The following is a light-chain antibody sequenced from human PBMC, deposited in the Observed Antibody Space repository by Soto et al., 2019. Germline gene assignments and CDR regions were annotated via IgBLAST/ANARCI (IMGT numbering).Light chain of an antibody. CDR1: ISDVGGYNY. J-gene: IGLJ1*01. V-gene: IGLV2-14*01. CDR3: SAYTSTSTLDV. CDR2: EVS. Sequence: QSSLTQPASVSGSPVQSITISCTGTISDVGGYNYVSWYQQHPGKAPKLMIYEVSSRPSGVSNRFSGSKSGNTASLTISGLQAEDEADYYCSAYTSTSTLDVFGSGTKVTVL.